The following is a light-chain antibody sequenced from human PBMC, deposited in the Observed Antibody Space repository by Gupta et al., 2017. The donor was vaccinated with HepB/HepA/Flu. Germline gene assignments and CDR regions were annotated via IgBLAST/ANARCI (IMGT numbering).Light chain of an antibody. J-gene: IGLJ2*01. Sequence: SSPLTQDPAVSVAFGPTVSIPCHGDSGRNYDESWYQQKPGQAPVLVIYGNNHRPSGIPDRFSASSSGNTASLTITGAQAEDEADYYCNSRARSGIRVVFGGGTKLTVL. CDR3: NSRARSGIRVV. CDR1: SGRNYD. CDR2: GNN. V-gene: IGLV3-19*01.